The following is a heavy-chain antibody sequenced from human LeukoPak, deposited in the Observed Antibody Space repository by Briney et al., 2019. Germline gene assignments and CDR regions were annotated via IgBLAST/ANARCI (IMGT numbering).Heavy chain of an antibody. CDR3: AREDGYYYDSSGYRY. CDR1: GYTFTSYA. J-gene: IGHJ4*02. Sequence: ASVKVSCKASGYTFTSYAMHWVRQAPGQRLERMGWINAGNGNTKYSQKFQGRVTITRDTSASTAYMELSSLRSEDTAVYYCAREDGYYYDSSGYRYWGQGTLVTVSS. V-gene: IGHV1-3*01. CDR2: INAGNGNT. D-gene: IGHD3-22*01.